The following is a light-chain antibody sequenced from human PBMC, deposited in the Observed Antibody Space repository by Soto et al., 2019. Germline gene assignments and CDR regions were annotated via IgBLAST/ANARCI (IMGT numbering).Light chain of an antibody. CDR2: AAS. CDR3: QKYDSAPT. CDR1: QGISNY. V-gene: IGKV1-27*01. J-gene: IGKJ1*01. Sequence: DIQMTQSPSSLSASVGDRVTITFRASQGISNYLAWYQQKPGKVPKLLIYAASTLQSGVPSRFSGSVSGTDFTLTISSLQPEDVATYYCQKYDSAPTFGQGTKVDIK.